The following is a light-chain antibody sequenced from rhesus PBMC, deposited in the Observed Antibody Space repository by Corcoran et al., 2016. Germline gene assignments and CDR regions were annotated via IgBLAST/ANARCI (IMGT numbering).Light chain of an antibody. CDR2: YAS. CDR3: QQYDDCPYS. J-gene: IGKJ2*01. V-gene: IGKV1-19*01. Sequence: DIQMNQSPSSLAASVGDQVTITCHASLGISSWLAWYQQKPVKAPKPLIYYASILQSGVPSSFSCSGSGTDYTLTISSLQPEDCATYYCQQYDDCPYSFGQGTKVEI. CDR1: LGISSW.